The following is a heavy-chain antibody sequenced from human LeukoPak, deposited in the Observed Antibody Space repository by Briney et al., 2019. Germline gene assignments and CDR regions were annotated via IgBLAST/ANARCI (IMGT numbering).Heavy chain of an antibody. CDR2: IKQDGSEK. CDR3: AREGVSSRYGSYYFDY. CDR1: GFTFSSYW. D-gene: IGHD3-22*01. J-gene: IGHJ4*02. V-gene: IGHV3-7*01. Sequence: GGSLRLSCAASGFTFSSYWMSWVRQAPGKGLEWVANIKQDGSEKYYVDSVKGRFTISRDNAKNSLYLQMNSLRAEDTAVYYCAREGVSSRYGSYYFDYWGQGTLVTVSS.